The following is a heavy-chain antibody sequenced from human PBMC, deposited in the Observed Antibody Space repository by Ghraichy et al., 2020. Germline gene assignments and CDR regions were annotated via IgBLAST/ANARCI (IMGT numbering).Heavy chain of an antibody. CDR3: ARDSFSCNGWAFDI. D-gene: IGHD2-2*01. V-gene: IGHV3-7*01. CDR2: INQDGTEK. Sequence: GGSLRLSCAASGFTFRSYYMSWVRQAPGKGLEWVANINQDGTEKNYVDSVKGRFTISRDNAKNSLYLQMNSLRAEDTAVYFCARDSFSCNGWAFDIWGQGTMVTVSA. J-gene: IGHJ3*02. CDR1: GFTFRSYY.